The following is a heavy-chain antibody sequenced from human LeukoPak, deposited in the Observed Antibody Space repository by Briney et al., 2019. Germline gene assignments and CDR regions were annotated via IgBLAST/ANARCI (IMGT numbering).Heavy chain of an antibody. CDR2: ISSSSSYI. D-gene: IGHD3-22*01. J-gene: IGHJ1*01. Sequence: GGSLRLSCAASGFTFSSYSMNWVRQAPGKGLEWVSSISSSSSYIYYADSVKGRFTISRDNAKNSLYLQMNSLRAEVTAVYYCASVYYYDSSAPAFQHWGQGTLVNVSS. CDR3: ASVYYYDSSAPAFQH. CDR1: GFTFSSYS. V-gene: IGHV3-21*01.